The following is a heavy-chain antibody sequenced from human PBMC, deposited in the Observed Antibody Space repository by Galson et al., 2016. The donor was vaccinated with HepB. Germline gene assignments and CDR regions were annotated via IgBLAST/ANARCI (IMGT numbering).Heavy chain of an antibody. V-gene: IGHV3-9*01. CDR1: GVRFADYA. Sequence: SLRLSCAVSGVRFADYAMHWVRQVPGKGLEWVAGISWDGYNIAYADAVKGRFTISRDNAKNSLSLEMNSLTPEDTAFYYCAKSLDFWNGYLIDNWGQGTQVTGSS. D-gene: IGHD3-3*01. CDR3: AKSLDFWNGYLIDN. CDR2: ISWDGYNI. J-gene: IGHJ4*01.